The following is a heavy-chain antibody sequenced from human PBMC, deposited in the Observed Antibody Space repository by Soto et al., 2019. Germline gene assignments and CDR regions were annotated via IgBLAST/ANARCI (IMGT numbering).Heavy chain of an antibody. J-gene: IGHJ4*02. V-gene: IGHV4-39*01. Sequence: LSLTCTVSGVSISSSNYYWGWIRQPPGGGPEWIGSMDYNGNSYQNPSLKSRVTLSVDTSKSQFSLKLRSVTAADTAVYFCVRSAFGYYDTSGYPLTDSWGQGTLVTISS. D-gene: IGHD3-22*01. CDR2: MDYNGNS. CDR3: VRSAFGYYDTSGYPLTDS. CDR1: GVSISSSNYY.